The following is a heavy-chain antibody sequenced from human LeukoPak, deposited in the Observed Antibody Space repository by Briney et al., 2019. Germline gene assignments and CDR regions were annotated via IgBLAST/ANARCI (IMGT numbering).Heavy chain of an antibody. Sequence: SETLSLTCTVSGGSISNYYWSWIRQPPGKGLEWIGYIYYSGSTNYNPSLKSRVTISVDTSKNQFSLKVSSVTAADTAVYYCARTYFDFWSGDYYYCMDVWGKGTTVTVSS. D-gene: IGHD3-3*01. V-gene: IGHV4-59*13. CDR3: ARTYFDFWSGDYYYCMDV. J-gene: IGHJ6*03. CDR1: GGSISNYY. CDR2: IYYSGST.